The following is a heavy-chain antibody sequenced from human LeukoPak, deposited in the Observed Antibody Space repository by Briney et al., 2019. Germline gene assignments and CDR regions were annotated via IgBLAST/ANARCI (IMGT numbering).Heavy chain of an antibody. CDR2: ISGGVGST. V-gene: IGHV3-23*01. D-gene: IGHD3-22*01. Sequence: GGSLRLSCAASGFTFSNYAMSWVRQPPGKGLEWVSSISGGVGSTYYADSVKGRFTISRDNSKNTLYLQMNSLRAEDTAVYYCARGAPSDSSGYRDPSFDYWGQGTLVTVSS. CDR1: GFTFSNYA. CDR3: ARGAPSDSSGYRDPSFDY. J-gene: IGHJ4*02.